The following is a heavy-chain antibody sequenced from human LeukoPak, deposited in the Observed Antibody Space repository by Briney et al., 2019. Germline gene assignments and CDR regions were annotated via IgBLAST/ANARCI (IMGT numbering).Heavy chain of an antibody. CDR2: INWNGGST. CDR1: GFTFDDYG. D-gene: IGHD3-3*01. J-gene: IGHJ3*02. V-gene: IGHV3-20*04. CDR3: ARGHSGSYDFWSGYLGGAFDI. Sequence: GSLRLSCAASGFTFDDYGMSWVRQAPGKGLEWVSGINWNGGSTGYADSVKGRFTISRDNAKNTLYLQMNSLRAEDTAVYYCARGHSGSYDFWSGYLGGAFDIWGQGTMVTVSS.